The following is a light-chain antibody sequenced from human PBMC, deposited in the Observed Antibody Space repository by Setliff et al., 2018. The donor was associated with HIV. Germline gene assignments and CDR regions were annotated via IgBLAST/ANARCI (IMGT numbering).Light chain of an antibody. V-gene: IGLV2-14*03. CDR2: DVT. Sequence: QSALTQPASVSGSPGQSITISCIGTSSDVGGYDFVSWYQQRPGKAPKLIIFDVTERPSGVSPRFSGSKSGNTASLTISGLQTEDGGDYFCASYRSPTTYVFGIGTKGTVL. J-gene: IGLJ1*01. CDR3: ASYRSPTTYV. CDR1: SSDVGGYDF.